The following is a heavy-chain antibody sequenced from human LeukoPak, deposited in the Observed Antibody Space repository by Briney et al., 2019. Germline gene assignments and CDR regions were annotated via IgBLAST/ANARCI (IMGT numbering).Heavy chain of an antibody. CDR1: GGSISSSSYY. CDR3: ARETTVTTFETFY. D-gene: IGHD4-17*01. J-gene: IGHJ4*02. CDR2: IYYSGST. V-gene: IGHV4-39*07. Sequence: SETLSLTCTVSGGSISSSSYYWGWIRQPPGKGLEWIGSIYYSGSTYYNPSLKSRVTISVDTSKNQFSLKLSSVTAADTAVYYCARETTVTTFETFYWGQGTPVTVSS.